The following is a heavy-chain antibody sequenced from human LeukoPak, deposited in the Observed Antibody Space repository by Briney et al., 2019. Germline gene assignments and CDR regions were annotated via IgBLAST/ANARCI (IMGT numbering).Heavy chain of an antibody. V-gene: IGHV3-23*01. CDR3: ARSYPNGSGSYYNRVHYYGMDV. J-gene: IGHJ6*02. D-gene: IGHD3-10*01. CDR1: GFTFSSYA. CDR2: ISGSGGST. Sequence: GSLRLSCPASGFTFSSYAMSWVRQAPGKGLEWVSAISGSGGSTYYADSVKCRFTISRDNSKNTLYLQMNSLRAEDTAVYYCARSYPNGSGSYYNRVHYYGMDVWGQGTTVTVSS.